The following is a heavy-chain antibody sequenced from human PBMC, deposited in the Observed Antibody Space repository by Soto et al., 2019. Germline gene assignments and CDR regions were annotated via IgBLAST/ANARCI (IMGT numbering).Heavy chain of an antibody. V-gene: IGHV4-39*01. CDR3: QRVVEVASRHTDVDS. J-gene: IGHJ4*02. Sequence: SETLSLTCDISGGFIDNSHSFWGWVRHPPGKGLEFIGSVYYTGGAYYNPSLKSRVTVSVDTSKNQLSLRVNSVTAADSAVYYCQRVVEVASRHTDVDSWGQGILVTVS. CDR1: GGFIDNSHSF. CDR2: VYYTGGA. D-gene: IGHD2-15*01.